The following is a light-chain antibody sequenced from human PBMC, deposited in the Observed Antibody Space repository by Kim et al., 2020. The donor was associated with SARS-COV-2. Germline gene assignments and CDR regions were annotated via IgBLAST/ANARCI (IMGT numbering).Light chain of an antibody. Sequence: SPAERATLSCRASQSVVDNYVAWYQPKPGQAPRLLIFGASTRATGIPDRFSGSGSGTDFTLIISRLEPEDFTLYFCQQYGTSPRTFGQGTKVDIK. V-gene: IGKV3-20*01. J-gene: IGKJ1*01. CDR2: GAS. CDR1: QSVVDNY. CDR3: QQYGTSPRT.